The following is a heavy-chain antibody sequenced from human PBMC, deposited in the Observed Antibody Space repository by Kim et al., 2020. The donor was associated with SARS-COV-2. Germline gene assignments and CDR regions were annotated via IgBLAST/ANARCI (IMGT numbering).Heavy chain of an antibody. CDR1: GFNYNAYW. J-gene: IGHJ3*02. CDR3: ARETSRAFDT. V-gene: IGHV3-7*03. CDR2: INTDGGQK. Sequence: GGSLRLSCAISGFNYNAYWMSWVRQAPGKGLEWVALINTDGGQKYYVDSVRGRFTVSRDNAKNSLYIGMNSVRGEDTAVYYCARETSRAFDTWGQGTMVT.